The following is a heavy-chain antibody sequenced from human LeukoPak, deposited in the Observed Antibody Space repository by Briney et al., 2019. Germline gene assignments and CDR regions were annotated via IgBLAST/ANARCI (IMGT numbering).Heavy chain of an antibody. CDR1: GYTFTSYY. Sequence: ASVKVSCTASGYTFTSYYMFWVRQAPGQGLEWMGIISPSGGSTNYAQEFQGRVTMTRDTSTSTVYMELSSLRSEDTAVYYCVREDTPATANYWGQGTLVTISS. J-gene: IGHJ4*02. CDR3: VREDTPATANY. V-gene: IGHV1-46*01. CDR2: ISPSGGST. D-gene: IGHD2-21*02.